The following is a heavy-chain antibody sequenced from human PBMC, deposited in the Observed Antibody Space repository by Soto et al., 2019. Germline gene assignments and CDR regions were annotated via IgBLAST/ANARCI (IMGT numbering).Heavy chain of an antibody. Sequence: GEPLKISCRGSGYSFTSYWISWVRQMPGKGLEWMGRIDPSDSYTNYSPSFQGHVTISADKSISTAYLQWSSLKASDTAMYYCARLSGYSSGWSLHYYGMDVWGQGTTVTVSS. D-gene: IGHD6-19*01. CDR3: ARLSGYSSGWSLHYYGMDV. V-gene: IGHV5-10-1*01. CDR2: IDPSDSYT. J-gene: IGHJ6*02. CDR1: GYSFTSYW.